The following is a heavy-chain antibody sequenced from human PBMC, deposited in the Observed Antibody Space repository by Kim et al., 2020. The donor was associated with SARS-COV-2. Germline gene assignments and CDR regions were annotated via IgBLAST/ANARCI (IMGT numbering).Heavy chain of an antibody. Sequence: GGSLRLSCAASGFTFNIYSMNCVRQAPGKGLEWVSYISSTTSTIYYADSVKGRFTISRDNAKNSLYLQMNSLRDEDTAVYYCARDYYGDYALDYWGQGTLITVSS. J-gene: IGHJ4*02. CDR1: GFTFNIYS. CDR2: ISSTTSTI. CDR3: ARDYYGDYALDY. D-gene: IGHD4-17*01. V-gene: IGHV3-48*02.